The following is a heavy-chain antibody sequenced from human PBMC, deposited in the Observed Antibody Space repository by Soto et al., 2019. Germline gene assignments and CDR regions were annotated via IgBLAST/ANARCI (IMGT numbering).Heavy chain of an antibody. J-gene: IGHJ3*02. V-gene: IGHV1-2*04. CDR3: ARDRGAVAGTGNDAFDI. Sequence: ASVKVSCKASGYTFTGYYMHWVRQAPGQGLERMGWINPNSGGTNYAQKFQGWVTMTRDTSISTAYMELSRLRSDDTAVYYCARDRGAVAGTGNDAFDIWGQGTMVTV. D-gene: IGHD6-19*01. CDR1: GYTFTGYY. CDR2: INPNSGGT.